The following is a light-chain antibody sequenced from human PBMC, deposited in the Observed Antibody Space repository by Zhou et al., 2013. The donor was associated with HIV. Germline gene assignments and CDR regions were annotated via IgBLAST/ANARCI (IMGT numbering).Light chain of an antibody. CDR2: GAS. CDR1: QSVSSD. CDR3: QQRRHWPIT. V-gene: IGKV3D-15*01. J-gene: IGKJ5*01. Sequence: EIEMTQSPATLSLSPGEGATLSCRASQSVSSDLAWYQQRPGQAPRLLMYGASTRATGFPARFSGSGSGTDYTLTISSLEPEDFAVYYCQQRRHWPITFGQGTRLEIK.